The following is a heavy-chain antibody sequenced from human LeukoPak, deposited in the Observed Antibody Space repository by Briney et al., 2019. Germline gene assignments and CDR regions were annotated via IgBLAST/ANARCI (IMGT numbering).Heavy chain of an antibody. CDR2: ISGSGST. J-gene: IGHJ6*03. CDR1: GGSISSYY. CDR3: ARRYYYYYYMDV. Sequence: SSETLSPTCTVSGGSISSYYWSWMRQPAGKGLEWIGRISGSGSTTYNPSLKSRLSISIDTSKNQFSLKLMSVTAADTAVYYCARRYYYYYYMDVWGKGTTVTISS. V-gene: IGHV4-4*07.